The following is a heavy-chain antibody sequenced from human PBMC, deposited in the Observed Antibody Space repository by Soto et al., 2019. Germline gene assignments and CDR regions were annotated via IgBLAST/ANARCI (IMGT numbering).Heavy chain of an antibody. CDR2: ISNDGSKK. CDR3: AKGYYDFWSGYSEYYYDMDV. CDR1: GFTFSRYG. D-gene: IGHD3-3*01. V-gene: IGHV3-30*18. J-gene: IGHJ6*02. Sequence: QVQLVESGGGVVQPGGSLRLSCVASGFTFSRYGMHWVRQAPGKGLEWGAAISNDGSKKYYADSVKGRFTISRDNSKNTLYLQMNSLRAEDTAMYYCAKGYYDFWSGYSEYYYDMDVWGQGTTVTVSS.